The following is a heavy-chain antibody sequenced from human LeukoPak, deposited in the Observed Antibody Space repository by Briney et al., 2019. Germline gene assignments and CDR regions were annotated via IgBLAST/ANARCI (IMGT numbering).Heavy chain of an antibody. J-gene: IGHJ6*02. CDR1: GGSISSGGYY. CDR3: ARQKWEQQGRDYYFNGLDV. D-gene: IGHD1/OR15-1a*01. Sequence: SETLSLTCTVSGGSISSGGYYWSWIRQPPGKGLEWIGYIYHSGSTYYNPSLKSRVTISVDRSKNQFSLKLTSVTAADTAVYYCARQKWEQQGRDYYFNGLDVWGPGTTVIVSS. V-gene: IGHV4-30-2*01. CDR2: IYHSGST.